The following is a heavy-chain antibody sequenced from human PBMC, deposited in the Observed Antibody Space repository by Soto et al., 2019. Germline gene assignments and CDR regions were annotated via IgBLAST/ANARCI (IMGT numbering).Heavy chain of an antibody. CDR2: IWYDGSNK. D-gene: IGHD1-20*01. V-gene: IGHV3-33*08. Sequence: VQLLDSGGGLVQPGGSLRLSCAASGFTFSSYGMHWVRQAPGKGLEWVAVIWYDGSNKYYADSVKGRFTISRDNSKNTLYLQMNSLRAEDTAVYYCARDQTRYNWNGNDAFDIWGQGTMVTVSS. J-gene: IGHJ3*02. CDR1: GFTFSSYG. CDR3: ARDQTRYNWNGNDAFDI.